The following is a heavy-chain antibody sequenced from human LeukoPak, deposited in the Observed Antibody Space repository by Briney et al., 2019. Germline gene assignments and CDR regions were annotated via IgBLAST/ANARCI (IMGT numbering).Heavy chain of an antibody. D-gene: IGHD6-19*01. CDR3: ARTYSSGWSLGWYFDL. J-gene: IGHJ2*01. CDR2: IYYSGST. V-gene: IGHV4-59*08. CDR1: GGSISSYY. Sequence: SETLSLTCTVSGGSISSYYWSWIRQPPGKGLEWIGYIYYSGSTNYNPSLKSRVTISVDTSKNQFSLKLSSVTAADTAVYYCARTYSSGWSLGWYFDLWGRGTLVTVSS.